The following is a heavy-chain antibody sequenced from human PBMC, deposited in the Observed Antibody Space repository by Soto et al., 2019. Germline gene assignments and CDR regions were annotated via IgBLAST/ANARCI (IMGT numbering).Heavy chain of an antibody. CDR2: IIPIFGTA. D-gene: IGHD2-15*01. V-gene: IGHV1-69*13. J-gene: IGHJ5*02. CDR1: GGTFSSYA. Sequence: GPPVKVSCKASGGTFSSYAISWVRQAPGQGLEWMGGIIPIFGTANYAQKFQGRVTITADESTSTAYMELSSLRSEDTAVYYCATKPLGYCSGGSCPLDPTNWFDPWGQGTLVTVSS. CDR3: ATKPLGYCSGGSCPLDPTNWFDP.